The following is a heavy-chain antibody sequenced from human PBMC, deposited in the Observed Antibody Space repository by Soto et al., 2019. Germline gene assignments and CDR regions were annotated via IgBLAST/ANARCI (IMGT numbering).Heavy chain of an antibody. CDR2: ISYDGSNK. J-gene: IGHJ6*03. CDR3: AKDRQAARLNYYYMDV. CDR1: GFTFSSYG. V-gene: IGHV3-30*18. Sequence: GGSLRLSCAASGFTFSSYGMHWVRQAPGKGLEWVAVISYDGSNKYYADSVKGRFTISRDNSKNTLYLQMNSLRAEDTAVYYCAKDRQAARLNYYYMDVWGKGTTVTVSS. D-gene: IGHD6-6*01.